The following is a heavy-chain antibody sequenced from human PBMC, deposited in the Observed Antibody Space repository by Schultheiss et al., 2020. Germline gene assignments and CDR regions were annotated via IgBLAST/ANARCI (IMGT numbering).Heavy chain of an antibody. CDR1: GGSISSGGYY. V-gene: IGHV4-31*03. J-gene: IGHJ6*03. CDR3: ARVGIVVVPAAIPASYYYYYYMDV. D-gene: IGHD2-2*02. CDR2: IYYSGST. Sequence: SETLSLTCTVSGGSISSGGYYWSWIRQHPGKGLEWIGYIYYSGSTYYNPSLKSRVTISVDTSKNQFSLKLSSVTAADTAVYYCARVGIVVVPAAIPASYYYYYYMDVWGKGTTVTVSS.